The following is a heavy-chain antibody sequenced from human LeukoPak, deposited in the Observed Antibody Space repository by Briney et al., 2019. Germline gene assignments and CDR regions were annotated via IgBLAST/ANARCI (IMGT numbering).Heavy chain of an antibody. J-gene: IGHJ4*02. Sequence: PGRSLRLSCAASGFTFSSYGMHWVRQAPGKGLEWVSVIYSGGSTYYADSVKGRFTISRDNSKNTLYLQMNSLRAEDTAVYYCARDLGDGYNDYWGQGTLVTVSS. CDR3: ARDLGDGYNDY. CDR2: IYSGGST. CDR1: GFTFSSYG. V-gene: IGHV3-66*01. D-gene: IGHD5-24*01.